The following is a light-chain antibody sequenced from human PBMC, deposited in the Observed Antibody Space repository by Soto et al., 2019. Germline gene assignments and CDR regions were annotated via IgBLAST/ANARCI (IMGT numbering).Light chain of an antibody. CDR3: CSYAGRGPFYV. J-gene: IGLJ1*01. V-gene: IGLV2-23*01. CDR1: SSDLGSYNL. Sequence: QSALTQPASVSGSPGQSITVSCTGTSSDLGSYNLVSWYQQHPGKAPKLMIYEGSKRPSGVSNRSSASKSGNTASLTISGLQAEDEADYFCCSYAGRGPFYVFGSGTKVTVL. CDR2: EGS.